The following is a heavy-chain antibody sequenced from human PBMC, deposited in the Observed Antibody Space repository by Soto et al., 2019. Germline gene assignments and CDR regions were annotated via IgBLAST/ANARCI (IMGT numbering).Heavy chain of an antibody. CDR2: IRSKAYGGTT. Sequence: GGPLRLSCTASGFTFGDNAMSWFRQAPGKGLEWVGFIRSKAYGGTTEYAASVKGRFTISRDDSKSIAYLQMNSLKTEDTAVYYCTRETGTFYYYYGMDVWGQGTTVTVSS. J-gene: IGHJ6*02. D-gene: IGHD1-1*01. CDR3: TRETGTFYYYYGMDV. V-gene: IGHV3-49*03. CDR1: GFTFGDNA.